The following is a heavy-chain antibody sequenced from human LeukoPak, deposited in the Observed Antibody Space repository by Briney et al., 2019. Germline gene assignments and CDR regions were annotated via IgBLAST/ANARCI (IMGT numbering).Heavy chain of an antibody. J-gene: IGHJ4*02. CDR3: ARRHGDYYFDY. CDR1: GYSFSNYW. Sequence: GESLKISCKGSGYSFSNYWIGWVRQMPGKGLEWMGIINPGDSDTRYSPSFQGQVTISADKSINPAYLQWSSLKASDTAMYYCARRHGDYYFDYWGQGTLVTVSS. V-gene: IGHV5-51*01. CDR2: INPGDSDT. D-gene: IGHD4-17*01.